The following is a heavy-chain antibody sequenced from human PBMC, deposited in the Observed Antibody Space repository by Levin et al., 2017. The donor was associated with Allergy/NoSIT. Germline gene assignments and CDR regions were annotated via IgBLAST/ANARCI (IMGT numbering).Heavy chain of an antibody. CDR1: GGSISSSNW. J-gene: IGHJ3*02. V-gene: IGHV4-4*02. CDR2: IYHSGST. D-gene: IGHD2-15*01. CDR3: ARDQVVAATNAFDI. Sequence: SETLSLTCAVSGGSISSSNWWSWVRQPPGKGLEWIGEIYHSGSTNYNPSLKSRVTISVDKSKNQFSLKLSSVTAADTAVYYCARDQVVAATNAFDIWGQGTMVTVSS.